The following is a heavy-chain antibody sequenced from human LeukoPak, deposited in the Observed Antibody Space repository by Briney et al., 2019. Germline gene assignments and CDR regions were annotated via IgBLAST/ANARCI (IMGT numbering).Heavy chain of an antibody. D-gene: IGHD3-22*01. CDR3: ATGYDSSGYQGY. J-gene: IGHJ4*02. CDR1: GYTLTELS. V-gene: IGHV1-24*01. CDR2: FDPEDGET. Sequence: ASVKVSCKVSGYTLTELSMHWVRQAPGKGLEWMGGFDPEDGETIYAQKFQGRVTMTEDTSTDTAYMELSSLRSEDTAVYYCATGYDSSGYQGYWGQGTLVTVSS.